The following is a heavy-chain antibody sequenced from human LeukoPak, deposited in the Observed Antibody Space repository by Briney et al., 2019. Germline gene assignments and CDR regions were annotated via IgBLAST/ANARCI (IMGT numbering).Heavy chain of an antibody. Sequence: ASVKVSCKASGYTFTGYYMHWVRQAPGQGLEWMGWINPNSGGTNYAQKFQGRVTMTRDTSISTAYMELSRLRSDDTAVYYCARDHPYYGSGRQDDAFDIWGQGTMVTVSS. CDR2: INPNSGGT. J-gene: IGHJ3*02. D-gene: IGHD3-10*01. CDR1: GYTFTGYY. V-gene: IGHV1-2*02. CDR3: ARDHPYYGSGRQDDAFDI.